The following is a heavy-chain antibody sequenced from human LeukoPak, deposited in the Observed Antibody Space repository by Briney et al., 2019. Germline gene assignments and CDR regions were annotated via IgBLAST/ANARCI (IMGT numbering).Heavy chain of an antibody. CDR3: ARAAAGRGGSSY. Sequence: GASVKVSCKASGYTFTSYYMHWVRQAPGQGLEWMGIINPSGGSTSYAQKFQGRVTMTRDTSTSTVYMELSSLGSEDTAVYYCARAAAGRGGSSYWGQGTLVTVSS. V-gene: IGHV1-46*01. D-gene: IGHD6-13*01. CDR2: INPSGGST. CDR1: GYTFTSYY. J-gene: IGHJ4*02.